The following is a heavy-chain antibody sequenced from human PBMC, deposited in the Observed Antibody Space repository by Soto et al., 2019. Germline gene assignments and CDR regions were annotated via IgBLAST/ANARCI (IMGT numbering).Heavy chain of an antibody. V-gene: IGHV3-53*01. CDR3: TRDAPGERPYYFYYYGMDV. CDR2: IYSGGKT. J-gene: IGHJ6*02. CDR1: GLSVSTNF. Sequence: PGGSLRLSCAASGLSVSTNFMSWVRQAPGKGLEWLAVIYSGGKTFYADSVKGRFTISKDNSKNTLSLQMNSLRAEDTAVYYCTRDAPGERPYYFYYYGMDVWCQGTTVTVSS.